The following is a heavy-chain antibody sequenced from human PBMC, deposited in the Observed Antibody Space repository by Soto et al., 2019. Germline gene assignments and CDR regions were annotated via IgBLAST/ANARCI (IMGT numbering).Heavy chain of an antibody. J-gene: IGHJ4*02. D-gene: IGHD4-17*01. CDR2: VYYTGST. CDR1: GASMFDNN. Sequence: SETLSLTCTVSGASMFDNNWAWIRQPPGKGLEWIGYVYYTGSTSYNPSLRSRVNISVDTSKNQFSLKLASVTAADAAEYFCAREVPSTVTSYFDSWGQGTLVTVSS. V-gene: IGHV4-59*01. CDR3: AREVPSTVTSYFDS.